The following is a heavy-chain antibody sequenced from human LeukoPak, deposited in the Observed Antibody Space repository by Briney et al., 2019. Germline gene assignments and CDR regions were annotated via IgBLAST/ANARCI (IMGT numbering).Heavy chain of an antibody. CDR3: ARQSYYYYGMDV. V-gene: IGHV4-59*08. CDR2: IYYSGST. CDR1: GGSISSYY. J-gene: IGHJ6*02. Sequence: SETLSLTCSVSGGSISSYYWSWIRQPPGKGLEWIGYIYYSGSTKYSPSLNSRVTMSVDTSKNQFSLKLSSVTAADTAVYYCARQSYYYYGMDVWGQGPRSPSP.